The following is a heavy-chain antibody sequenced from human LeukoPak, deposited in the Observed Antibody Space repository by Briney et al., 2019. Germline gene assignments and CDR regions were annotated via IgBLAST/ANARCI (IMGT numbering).Heavy chain of an antibody. CDR1: GYTFTSYG. J-gene: IGHJ6*03. CDR3: ARIIAVAGTLDYYYYMDV. V-gene: IGHV1-18*01. CDR2: ISAYNVNT. D-gene: IGHD6-13*01. Sequence: ASVKVSCKASGYTFTSYGISWVRQAPGQGLEWMGWISAYNVNTNYAQKLQGRVTMITDTSTSTAYMELRSLRSDDTAVYYCARIIAVAGTLDYYYYMDVWGKGTTVTVSS.